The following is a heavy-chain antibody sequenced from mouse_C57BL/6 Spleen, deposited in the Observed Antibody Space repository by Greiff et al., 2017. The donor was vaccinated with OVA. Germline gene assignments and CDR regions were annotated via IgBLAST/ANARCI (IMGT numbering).Heavy chain of an antibody. J-gene: IGHJ1*03. V-gene: IGHV1-19*01. CDR1: GYTFTDYY. D-gene: IGHD1-1*01. Sequence: VQLQQSGPVLVKPGASVKMSCKASGYTFTDYYMNWVKQSHGKSLEWIGVINPYNGGTSYNQKFKGKATLTVDKSSSTAYMELNSLTSEDSAVYYCARRGILTTVVATDWYFDVWGTGTTVTVSS. CDR2: INPYNGGT. CDR3: ARRGILTTVVATDWYFDV.